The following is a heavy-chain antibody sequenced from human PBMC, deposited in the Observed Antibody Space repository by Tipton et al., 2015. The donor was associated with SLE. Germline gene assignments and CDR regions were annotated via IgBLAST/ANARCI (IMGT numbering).Heavy chain of an antibody. CDR1: GESFSGYY. CDR3: ARGGGARYWFDP. CDR2: IYLSGST. Sequence: TLSLTCAVYGESFSGYYWGWIRQPPGKGLEWIGSIYLSGSTYYNPSLKSRVTISVDRSNNQFSLKLSSVTAADTAVYYCARGGGARYWFDPWGQGTLVTVSS. V-gene: IGHV4-34*01. J-gene: IGHJ5*02. D-gene: IGHD3-10*01.